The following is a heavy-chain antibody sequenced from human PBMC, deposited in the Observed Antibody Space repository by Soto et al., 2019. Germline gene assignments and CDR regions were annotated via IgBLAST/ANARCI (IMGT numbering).Heavy chain of an antibody. CDR2: ISGSGGST. V-gene: IGHV3-23*01. CDR3: AKAHYHFGVVTSYYYYGMDV. Sequence: GGSLRLSCAASGFTFSSYAMSWVRQAPGKGLEWVSAISGSGGSTYYADSVKGRFTISRDNSKNTLYLQMNSLRAEDTAVYYCAKAHYHFGVVTSYYYYGMDVWGQGTTVTVSS. D-gene: IGHD3-3*01. J-gene: IGHJ6*02. CDR1: GFTFSSYA.